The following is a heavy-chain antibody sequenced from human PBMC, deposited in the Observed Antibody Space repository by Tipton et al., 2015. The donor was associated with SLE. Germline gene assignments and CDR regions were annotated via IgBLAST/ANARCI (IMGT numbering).Heavy chain of an antibody. CDR1: GFTFDDYA. V-gene: IGHV3-9*01. D-gene: IGHD3-10*01. CDR3: AKEPMVRGVIGYYYYYMDV. J-gene: IGHJ6*03. Sequence: SLRLSCAASGFTFDDYAMHWVRQAPGKGLEWVSGISWNSGSIGYADSVKGRITISRDNAKNSLYLQMNSLRAEDTALYYCAKEPMVRGVIGYYYYYMDVWGKGTTVTVSS. CDR2: ISWNSGSI.